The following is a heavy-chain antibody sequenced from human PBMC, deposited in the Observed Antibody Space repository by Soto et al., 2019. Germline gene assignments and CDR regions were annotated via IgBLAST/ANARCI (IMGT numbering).Heavy chain of an antibody. V-gene: IGHV1-24*01. Sequence: EASVKVSCKVSGYTLTELSMHWVRQAPGKGLEWMGGFDPEDGETIYAQKFQGRVTMTEDTSTDTAYMELSSLRSEDTAVYYCATSLTYYYDSSGSPPTYWGQGTLVTVSS. CDR2: FDPEDGET. D-gene: IGHD3-22*01. CDR1: GYTLTELS. CDR3: ATSLTYYYDSSGSPPTY. J-gene: IGHJ4*02.